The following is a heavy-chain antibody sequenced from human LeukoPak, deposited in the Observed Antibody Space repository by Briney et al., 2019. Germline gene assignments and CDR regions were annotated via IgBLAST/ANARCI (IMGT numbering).Heavy chain of an antibody. CDR1: GFTFSTYW. D-gene: IGHD6-19*01. Sequence: GGSLRLSCAASGFTFSTYWMTWVRQAPGKGLEWVANIKQDGSEKYFVDSVKGRFSISRDNAKNSLYLQMNSLRAEDTAVFYCAREEVAGTYYFDYWGQGTLVTVSS. J-gene: IGHJ4*02. V-gene: IGHV3-7*01. CDR2: IKQDGSEK. CDR3: AREEVAGTYYFDY.